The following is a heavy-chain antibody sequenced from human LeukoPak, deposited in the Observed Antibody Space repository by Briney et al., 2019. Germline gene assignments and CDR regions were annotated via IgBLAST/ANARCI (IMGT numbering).Heavy chain of an antibody. CDR1: GLTFSRFS. V-gene: IGHV3-48*01. CDR2: ISSGSGSI. Sequence: PGGSLRLSCAASGLTFSRFSMIWARQAPGKGLEWLSYISSGSGSIYYADSVKGRFTISRDNAKNSLYLQMNSLRAEDTAVYYCARKRASSSSWSGGLAYWGQGTLVTVSS. J-gene: IGHJ4*02. D-gene: IGHD6-13*01. CDR3: ARKRASSSSWSGGLAY.